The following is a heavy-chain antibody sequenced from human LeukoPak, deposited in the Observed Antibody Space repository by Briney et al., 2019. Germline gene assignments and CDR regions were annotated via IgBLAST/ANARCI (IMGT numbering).Heavy chain of an antibody. CDR3: ARDFWGAYRVDYFDY. J-gene: IGHJ4*02. CDR1: GFSFSSYT. CDR2: INTSSSYI. Sequence: PGGSLRLSCAASGFSFSSYTMNWVRQAPGKGLEWVSSINTSSSYINYADSVKGRFIISRDNAKKSLYLQMNSLRAEDTAVYYCARDFWGAYRVDYFDYWGQGTLVTVSS. D-gene: IGHD3-3*01. V-gene: IGHV3-21*01.